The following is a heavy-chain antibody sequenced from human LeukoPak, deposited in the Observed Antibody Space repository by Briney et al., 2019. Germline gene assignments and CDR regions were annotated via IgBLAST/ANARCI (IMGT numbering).Heavy chain of an antibody. CDR1: GFTFTTYG. V-gene: IGHV3-23*01. CDR3: ARDFHTAMVTVPSDYYYYYMDV. CDR2: ITGSGGNT. D-gene: IGHD5-18*01. J-gene: IGHJ6*03. Sequence: GGSLRLSCAASGFTFTTYGMSWVRQAPGKGLEWVSVITGSGGNTYYADSVKGRFTISRDNSKNTLYLQMNSLRAEDTAVYYCARDFHTAMVTVPSDYYYYYMDVWGKGTTVTVSS.